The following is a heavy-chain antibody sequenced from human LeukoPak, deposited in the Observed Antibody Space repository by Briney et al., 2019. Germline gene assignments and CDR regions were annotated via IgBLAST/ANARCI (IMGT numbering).Heavy chain of an antibody. CDR3: ARGRPTTSIAAAGVNWFDP. J-gene: IGHJ5*02. V-gene: IGHV1-69*06. CDR2: IIPIFGTA. CDR1: GFPFTSYA. Sequence: SVKVSCKASGFPFTSYAISWVRQAPGQGLEWMGGIIPIFGTANYAQKFQGRVTITADKSTSTAYMELSSLRSEDTAVYYCARGRPTTSIAAAGVNWFDPWGQGTLVTVSS. D-gene: IGHD6-13*01.